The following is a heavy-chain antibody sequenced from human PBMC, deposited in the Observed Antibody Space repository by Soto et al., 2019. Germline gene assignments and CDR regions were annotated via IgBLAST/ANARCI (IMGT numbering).Heavy chain of an antibody. Sequence: GGSLRLSCAASGFTFSSYGMHWVRQAPGKGLEWVAVIWYDGSNKYYADSVKGRFTISRDNSKNTLYLQMNSLRAEDTAVYYCARDELFSGATMISAYYGMDVWGQGTTVTVSS. CDR1: GFTFSSYG. V-gene: IGHV3-33*01. J-gene: IGHJ6*02. CDR2: IWYDGSNK. D-gene: IGHD5-12*01. CDR3: ARDELFSGATMISAYYGMDV.